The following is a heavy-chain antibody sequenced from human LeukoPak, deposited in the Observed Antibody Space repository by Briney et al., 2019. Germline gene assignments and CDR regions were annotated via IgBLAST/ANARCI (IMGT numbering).Heavy chain of an antibody. CDR2: VHYSGTA. D-gene: IGHD4-17*01. CDR1: DGSITNYD. CDR3: ARGYGDFRVEGRYFHS. J-gene: IGHJ4*02. Sequence: SETLSLTCTVSDGSITNYDWSWVRQPPGKGLEFIGHVHYSGTANYNPSLRSRVTISIDPSKKHFFLKLKSVTAADTAVYYCARGYGDFRVEGRYFHSWGQGTLVTVSS. V-gene: IGHV4-59*01.